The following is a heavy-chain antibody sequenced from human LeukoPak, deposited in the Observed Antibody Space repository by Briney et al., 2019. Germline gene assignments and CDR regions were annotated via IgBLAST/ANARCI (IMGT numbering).Heavy chain of an antibody. Sequence: GGSLRPSCAASGFTFSSYAMNWVRRAPGKGLEWVSSISGSSNYIYYADSVKGRFTISRDNAKNSLFLQMDSLTAEDTAVYYCARVQPYNWFDPWGQGTLVTVSS. V-gene: IGHV3-21*01. CDR1: GFTFSSYA. J-gene: IGHJ5*02. CDR2: ISGSSNYI. CDR3: ARVQPYNWFDP. D-gene: IGHD1-14*01.